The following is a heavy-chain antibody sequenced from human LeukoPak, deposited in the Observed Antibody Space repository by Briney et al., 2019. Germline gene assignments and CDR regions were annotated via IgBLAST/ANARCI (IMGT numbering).Heavy chain of an antibody. V-gene: IGHV4-39*01. CDR3: ARQGGDTMVRGVVRDWFDP. CDR2: IYYNGYT. J-gene: IGHJ5*02. Sequence: SETLSLTCTVSGDSISSSIYYWGWIRQPPGKGLEWIGCIYYNGYTYYTSSLKSRVTIFVNTSKNQFSLKLISVTAADTAVYYCARQGGDTMVRGVVRDWFDPWGQGTLDTVSS. D-gene: IGHD3-10*01. CDR1: GDSISSSIYY.